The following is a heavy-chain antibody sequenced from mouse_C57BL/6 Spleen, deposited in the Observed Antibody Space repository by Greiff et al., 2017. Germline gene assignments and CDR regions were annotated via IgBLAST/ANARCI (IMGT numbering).Heavy chain of an antibody. CDR3: ARSPITTVVEEAWFAY. Sequence: QVQLQQSGAELVKPGASVKISCKASGYAFSSYWMNWVKQRPGKGLEWIGQIYPGDGDTNYNGKFKGKATLTADKSSSTAYMQLSSLTSEDSAVYFCARSPITTVVEEAWFAYWGQGTLVTVSA. V-gene: IGHV1-80*01. J-gene: IGHJ3*01. D-gene: IGHD1-1*01. CDR2: IYPGDGDT. CDR1: GYAFSSYW.